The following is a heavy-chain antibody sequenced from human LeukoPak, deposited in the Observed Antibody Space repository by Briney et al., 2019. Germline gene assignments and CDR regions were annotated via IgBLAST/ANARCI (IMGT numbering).Heavy chain of an antibody. CDR3: AKVKDTSGSRFDY. J-gene: IGHJ4*02. Sequence: GGSLRLSCAASGFTFRSYDMSWVRQAPGKGLEWVSDITGTGGNTYYADSAKGRFTISRDNSKNTLYLQMNSLRDEDKAVYYCAKVKDTSGSRFDYWGQGTLVTVSS. CDR1: GFTFRSYD. CDR2: ITGTGGNT. V-gene: IGHV3-23*01. D-gene: IGHD3-22*01.